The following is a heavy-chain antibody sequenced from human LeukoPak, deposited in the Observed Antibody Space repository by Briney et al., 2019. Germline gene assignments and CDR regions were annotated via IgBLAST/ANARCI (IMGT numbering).Heavy chain of an antibody. J-gene: IGHJ4*02. CDR1: GFTFSSYG. CDR3: AKGSIAAAGTDY. V-gene: IGHV3-33*06. CDR2: IWYDGSNK. D-gene: IGHD6-13*01. Sequence: GRSLRLSCAASGFTFSSYGMHWVRQAPGKGLEWVAVIWYDGSNKYYADSVKGRFTISRDNSKNTLFLQMNSLTVEDTAFYYCAKGSIAAAGTDYWGQGTLVTVSS.